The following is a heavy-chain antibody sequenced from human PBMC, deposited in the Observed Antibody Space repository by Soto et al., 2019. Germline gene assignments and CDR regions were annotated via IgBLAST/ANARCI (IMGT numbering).Heavy chain of an antibody. CDR3: ARDLNSSGDIGMDV. Sequence: QVQLVQSGAEVKKPGASVKVSCKASGYTFTGYYMHWVRQAPGQGLEWMGWINPNSGGTNYAQKFEGWFTMTRDTSISTAYMELSRLRSDDTAVYYCARDLNSSGDIGMDVWGQGTTVTVSS. V-gene: IGHV1-2*04. CDR2: INPNSGGT. D-gene: IGHD6-19*01. J-gene: IGHJ6*02. CDR1: GYTFTGYY.